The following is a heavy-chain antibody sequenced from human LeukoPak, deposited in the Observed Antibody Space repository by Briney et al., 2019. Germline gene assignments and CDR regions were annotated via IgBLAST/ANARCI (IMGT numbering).Heavy chain of an antibody. J-gene: IGHJ4*02. CDR3: TTYYGGD. V-gene: IGHV3-15*01. Sequence: GGSLRLSCVAPGFIFSSYGMHWVRQAPGKGLEWVGRIKSKADGGTIDYTAPVKGRFTISRDDSKNRLYLQMNSLKTEDTAVYYCTTYYGGDWGQGTLVTVSS. CDR2: IKSKADGGTI. CDR1: GFIFSSYG. D-gene: IGHD4-23*01.